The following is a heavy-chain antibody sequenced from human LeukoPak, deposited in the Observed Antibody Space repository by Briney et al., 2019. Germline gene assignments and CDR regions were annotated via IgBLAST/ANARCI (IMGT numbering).Heavy chain of an antibody. Sequence: SETLSLTCTVSGGSISSYYWSWIRQPPGKGLEWIGYIYYSGSTNYNPSLKSRVTISVDTSKNQFSLKLSSVTAADTAVYYCARNHYYDSSGYYGGFDYWGQETLVTVCS. V-gene: IGHV4-59*01. CDR3: ARNHYYDSSGYYGGFDY. D-gene: IGHD3-22*01. CDR1: GGSISSYY. CDR2: IYYSGST. J-gene: IGHJ4*02.